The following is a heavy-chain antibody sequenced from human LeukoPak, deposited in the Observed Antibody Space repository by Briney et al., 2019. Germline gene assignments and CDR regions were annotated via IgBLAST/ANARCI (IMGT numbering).Heavy chain of an antibody. Sequence: SVKVSCKASGGTFSSYAISWVRQAPGQGLEWMGGIIPIFGTANYAQKFQGRVTITTDESTSTAYMELSSLRSEDTAVYYCARHFTKGDFWSGYYAFDIWGQGTMVTVSS. CDR3: ARHFTKGDFWSGYYAFDI. CDR2: IIPIFGTA. CDR1: GGTFSSYA. D-gene: IGHD3-3*01. V-gene: IGHV1-69*05. J-gene: IGHJ3*02.